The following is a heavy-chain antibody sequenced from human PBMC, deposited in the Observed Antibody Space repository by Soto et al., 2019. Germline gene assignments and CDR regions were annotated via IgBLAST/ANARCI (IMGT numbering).Heavy chain of an antibody. CDR2: INPNSGGT. D-gene: IGHD3-10*01. Sequence: ASVKVSCKASGYTFTGYYMHWVRQAPGQGLEWMGWINPNSGGTNYAQKFQGWVTMTRDTSISTAYMELSRLRSDDTAVYYCARGAWHDALLWFGELQYCFDYWG. V-gene: IGHV1-2*04. CDR3: ARGAWHDALLWFGELQYCFDY. CDR1: GYTFTGYY. J-gene: IGHJ4*01.